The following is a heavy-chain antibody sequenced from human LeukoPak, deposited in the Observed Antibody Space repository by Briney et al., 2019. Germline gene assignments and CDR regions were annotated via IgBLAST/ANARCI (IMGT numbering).Heavy chain of an antibody. D-gene: IGHD2-2*01. CDR3: ARRCVSPSCFYE. CDR2: MYYGGIT. V-gene: IGHV4-39*01. J-gene: IGHJ4*02. CDR1: GDSLSGSTNY. Sequence: SETLSLTCTVSGDSLSGSTNYWSWIRQPPGKGLEWIGSMYYGGITYYNPSLNTRVAISVDTSKNQFSLKLNSVTAADTAVYFCARRCVSPSCFYEWGQGTLVTVFS.